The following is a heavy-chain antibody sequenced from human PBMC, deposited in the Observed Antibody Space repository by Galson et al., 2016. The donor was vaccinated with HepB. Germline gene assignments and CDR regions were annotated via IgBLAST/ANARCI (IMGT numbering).Heavy chain of an antibody. Sequence: SETLSLTCAVFDGSFSDYYWNWIRQSPGKGLEWLGEVNRSGSRNYTPHLTSRFTISIDTSKNEFSLKLRSVTAADTAVYYCARGGPGRLESKQWGLRCLDYWGQGTLVTVSS. CDR2: VNRSGSR. D-gene: IGHD6-19*01. V-gene: IGHV4-34*01. CDR1: DGSFSDYY. J-gene: IGHJ4*02. CDR3: ARGGPGRLESKQWGLRCLDY.